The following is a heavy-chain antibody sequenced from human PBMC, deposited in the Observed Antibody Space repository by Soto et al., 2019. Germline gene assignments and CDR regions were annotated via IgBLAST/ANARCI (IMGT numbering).Heavy chain of an antibody. J-gene: IGHJ6*02. V-gene: IGHV4-61*03. CDR1: GGSVTTGSYN. Sequence: QVQLQESGPGLVRPSETLSLTCTVSGGSVTTGSYNWSWIRRPPGKGLEWIGNIFFTGITHYNPSLTNRVTMSGDTSKNHFYLSVTSVTAADTAVYYCARDGHGMDVWGQGTTVTVSS. CDR2: IFFTGIT. CDR3: ARDGHGMDV.